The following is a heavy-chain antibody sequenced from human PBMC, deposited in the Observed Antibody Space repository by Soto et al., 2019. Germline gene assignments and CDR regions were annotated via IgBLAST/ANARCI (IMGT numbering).Heavy chain of an antibody. CDR2: IYWDDDK. CDR1: GFSLSTSGVG. J-gene: IGHJ4*02. CDR3: AHVVCRGDCYTRGYFDY. V-gene: IGHV2-5*02. Sequence: QITLKESGPTLVKPTQTLTLTCTFSGFSLSTSGVGVGWIRQPPGKALEWLALIYWDDDKRYSPSLKSRLTITKDTSKNQVVLTMTNMDPVDTATYYCAHVVCRGDCYTRGYFDYWGQGTLVTVSS. D-gene: IGHD2-21*02.